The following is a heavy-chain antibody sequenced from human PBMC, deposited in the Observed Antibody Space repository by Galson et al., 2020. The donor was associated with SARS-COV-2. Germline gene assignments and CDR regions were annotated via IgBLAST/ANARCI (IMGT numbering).Heavy chain of an antibody. D-gene: IGHD3-3*01. CDR1: GFTFSNAW. V-gene: IGHV3-15*01. CDR2: IKSKTDGGTT. CDR3: TTEPRAMIFGVVIITSDY. Sequence: GESLKISCAASGFTFSNAWMSWVRQAPGKGLEWVGRIKSKTDGGTTDYAAPVKGRFTIPRDDSNNTLYLQMNSLKTEDTAVYYCTTEPRAMIFGVVIITSDYWGQGTLVTVSS. J-gene: IGHJ4*02.